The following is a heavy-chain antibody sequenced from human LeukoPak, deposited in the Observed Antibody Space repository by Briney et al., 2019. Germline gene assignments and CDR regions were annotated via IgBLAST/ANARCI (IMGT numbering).Heavy chain of an antibody. CDR1: GGSISSYY. CDR3: ASSYCSSTSCPLDY. CDR2: INYSGST. V-gene: IGHV4-59*01. D-gene: IGHD2-2*01. J-gene: IGHJ4*02. Sequence: AETLSLTCTASGGSISSYYWSWIRQPPGKGLEWIGYINYSGSTNYNPSLKSRVTISVDTSKNQSSLKLSSVTAEDTAVYYCASSYCSSTSCPLDYWGQGTLVTVSS.